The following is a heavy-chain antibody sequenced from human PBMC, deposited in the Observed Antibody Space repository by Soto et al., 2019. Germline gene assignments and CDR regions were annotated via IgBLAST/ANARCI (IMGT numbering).Heavy chain of an antibody. CDR3: ARVGYCSGGSCSEYYFDY. J-gene: IGHJ4*02. Sequence: SETLSLTCAVYGGSFSGYYWSWIRQPPGKGLEWVGEINHSGSTNYNPSLKSRVTISVDTSKNQFSLKLSSVTAADTAVYYCARVGYCSGGSCSEYYFDYWGQGTLVTVSS. CDR1: GGSFSGYY. D-gene: IGHD2-15*01. V-gene: IGHV4-34*01. CDR2: INHSGST.